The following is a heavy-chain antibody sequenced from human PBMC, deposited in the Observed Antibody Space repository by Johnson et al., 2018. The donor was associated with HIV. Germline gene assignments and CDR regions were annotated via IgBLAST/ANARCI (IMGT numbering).Heavy chain of an antibody. J-gene: IGHJ3*02. D-gene: IGHD6-6*01. V-gene: IGHV3-20*04. CDR1: GFTFDDYG. CDR2: INWNGGST. Sequence: EVQLLESGGGVVRPGGSLRLSCAASGFTFDDYGMSWVRQAPGKGLEWVSGINWNGGSTGYADSVKGRFTISSDNAKNSLYLQMNSLRAEDTALYYCARARGEGAARTDAFDIWGQGTMVTVSS. CDR3: ARARGEGAARTDAFDI.